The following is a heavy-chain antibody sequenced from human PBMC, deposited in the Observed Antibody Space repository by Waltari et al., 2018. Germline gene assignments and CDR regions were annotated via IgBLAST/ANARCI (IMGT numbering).Heavy chain of an antibody. CDR2: IFPGDSDT. J-gene: IGHJ4*02. V-gene: IGHV5-51*01. CDR1: GYIFSDYW. Sequence: EVQLAQSGAEVKKPGESLKISCQASGYIFSDYWIGWVRQEDGKGLEWVGIIFPGDSDTTYGPSFHGHVSISADKSITTAYLEWTRLEASDTAMYYCVRRLLAPGSVFLDFFESWGQGTLVTVSS. D-gene: IGHD2-8*02. CDR3: VRRLLAPGSVFLDFFES.